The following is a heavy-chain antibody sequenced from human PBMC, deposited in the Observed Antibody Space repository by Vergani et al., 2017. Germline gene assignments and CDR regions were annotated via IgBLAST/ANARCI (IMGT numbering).Heavy chain of an antibody. D-gene: IGHD3-22*01. J-gene: IGHJ4*02. CDR3: ARSYYYDSSGASDY. CDR1: GGTFSSYA. V-gene: IGHV1-69*09. Sequence: QVQLVQSGAEVKKPGSSVKVSCKASGGTFSSYAISWVRQAPGQGLEWMGRIIPILGIANYAQKFQGRVTITADKSTSTAYMELSSLRSEDTAVYYCARSYYYDSSGASDYWGQGTLVTVSS. CDR2: IIPILGIA.